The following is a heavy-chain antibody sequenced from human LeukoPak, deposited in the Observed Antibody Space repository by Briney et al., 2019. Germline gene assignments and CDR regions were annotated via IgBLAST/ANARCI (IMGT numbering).Heavy chain of an antibody. J-gene: IGHJ4*02. CDR2: IYYSGST. CDR1: GASISSYY. CDR3: ARGGYSYGYDDDFDY. Sequence: SETLSLTCTVSGASISSYYWSWIRQPPGKGLERVGYIYYSGSTNYSPSLKSRVTISVDTAKNQFSLKLSSVTAADTAVYYCARGGYSYGYDDDFDYWGQGTLVTVSS. D-gene: IGHD5-18*01. V-gene: IGHV4-59*01.